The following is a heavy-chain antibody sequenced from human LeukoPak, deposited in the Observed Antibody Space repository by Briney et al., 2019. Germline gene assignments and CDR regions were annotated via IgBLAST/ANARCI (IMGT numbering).Heavy chain of an antibody. CDR1: GDSFSNGNYY. J-gene: IGHJ3*02. D-gene: IGHD1-26*01. CDR2: IYYSGST. V-gene: IGHV4-39*01. CDR3: ARFLSGRLDAFDI. Sequence: SETLSLTCTVSGDSFSNGNYYWGWIRQPPGKGLEWIVSIYYSGSTYYNPSLKSRVTISVDTSRNQFSLKLSSVTAADTAVYYCARFLSGRLDAFDIWGQGTMVTVSS.